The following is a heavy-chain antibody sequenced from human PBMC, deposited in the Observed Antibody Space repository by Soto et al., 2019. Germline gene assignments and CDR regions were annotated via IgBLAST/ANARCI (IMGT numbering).Heavy chain of an antibody. D-gene: IGHD3-10*01. CDR1: GFTFSSYA. CDR2: ISGSGGST. V-gene: IGHV3-23*01. CDR3: AKSGGSGGSGSQPLDH. J-gene: IGHJ4*02. Sequence: PGGSLRLSCAASGFTFSSYAISWVRQAPGKGLEWVSAISGSGGSTYYADSVKGRFTISRDNSKNTLYLQMNSLRAEDTAVYYCAKSGGSGGSGSQPLDHWGQGTLVTVSS.